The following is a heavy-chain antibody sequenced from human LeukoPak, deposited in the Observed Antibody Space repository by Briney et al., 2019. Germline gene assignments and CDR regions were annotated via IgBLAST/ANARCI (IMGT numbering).Heavy chain of an antibody. CDR3: ARAPSEWLRVDNWFDP. CDR1: GGTFSSYA. Sequence: SVKVSCKASGGTFSSYAISCVRQAPGQALEWMGGIIPIFCTANYAQKFQGRVPITAEESTSTAYMELSSLRSEDTAVYYCARAPSEWLRVDNWFDPWGQGTLVTVSS. J-gene: IGHJ5*02. V-gene: IGHV1-69*01. CDR2: IIPIFCTA. D-gene: IGHD5-12*01.